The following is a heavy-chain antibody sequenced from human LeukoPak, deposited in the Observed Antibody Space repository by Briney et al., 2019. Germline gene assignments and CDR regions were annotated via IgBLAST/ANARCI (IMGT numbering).Heavy chain of an antibody. V-gene: IGHV1-69*13. D-gene: IGHD2-2*01. CDR3: AGRYCSSTSSPPSGH. CDR1: GGTFSSYA. Sequence: SVKVSCKACGGTFSSYAIRWVRQAPGQGLEWMGGIIPIFGTANYAQKFQGRVTITADESTSTAYMELSSLRSEDTAVYYCAGRYCSSTSSPPSGHWGQGTLVTVSS. J-gene: IGHJ4*02. CDR2: IIPIFGTA.